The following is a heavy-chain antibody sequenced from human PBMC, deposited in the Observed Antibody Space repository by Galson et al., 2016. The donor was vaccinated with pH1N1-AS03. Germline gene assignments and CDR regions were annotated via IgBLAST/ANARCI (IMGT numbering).Heavy chain of an antibody. J-gene: IGHJ4*02. CDR2: INADNTDT. V-gene: IGHV1-3*01. D-gene: IGHD3-22*01. CDR3: ARTNHYHSSGDY. Sequence: SVKVSCKASGYTFIRYYMHWVRQAPGQGLEWMGWINADNTDTKYSQKFQDRVTITRDTFATTAYMELSSLRSEDTAVYYCARTNHYHSSGDYWGQGTLVTVSS. CDR1: GYTFIRYY.